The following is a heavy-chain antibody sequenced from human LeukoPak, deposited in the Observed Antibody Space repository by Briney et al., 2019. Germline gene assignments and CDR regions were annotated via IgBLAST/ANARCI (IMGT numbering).Heavy chain of an antibody. CDR2: LSSSSSTI. CDR3: AKLRVGYDILTGYTDY. Sequence: GGSLRLSCVASGFTFSSYSMNWVRQASGKGLEWVSYLSSSSSTIYYADSVKGRFTISRDNAKNSLYLQMNSLRAEDTAVYYCAKLRVGYDILTGYTDYWGQGTLVTVSS. CDR1: GFTFSSYS. V-gene: IGHV3-48*01. D-gene: IGHD3-9*01. J-gene: IGHJ4*02.